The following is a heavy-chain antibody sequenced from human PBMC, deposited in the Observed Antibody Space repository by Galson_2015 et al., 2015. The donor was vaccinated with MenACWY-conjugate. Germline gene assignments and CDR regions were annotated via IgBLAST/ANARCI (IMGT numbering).Heavy chain of an antibody. Sequence: SGAEVKKPGESLKISCQGSGYILTDYWMSWVRQAPGKGLEWVARIKCKTDGGTTDYATPVKGRFTISRNDSTNTLYLQINSLKIEDTAVYFCVRDRDVGGARWWFDPWGQGTLVTVSS. V-gene: IGHV3-15*01. CDR1: GYILTDYW. D-gene: IGHD3-16*01. CDR3: VRDRDVGGARWWFDP. CDR2: IKCKTDGGTT. J-gene: IGHJ5*02.